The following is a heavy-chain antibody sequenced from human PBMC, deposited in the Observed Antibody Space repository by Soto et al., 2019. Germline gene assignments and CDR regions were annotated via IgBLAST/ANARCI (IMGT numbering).Heavy chain of an antibody. CDR2: INAGNGNT. Sequence: ASVKVSCKASGYTFTSYAMHWVRQAPGQRLEWMGWINAGNGNTKYSQKFQGRVTITRDTSASTAYMELSSLRSEDTAVYYCARGPRGVRYFDWLLHNWFDPWGQGTLVTVSS. CDR1: GYTFTSYA. V-gene: IGHV1-3*01. CDR3: ARGPRGVRYFDWLLHNWFDP. D-gene: IGHD3-9*01. J-gene: IGHJ5*02.